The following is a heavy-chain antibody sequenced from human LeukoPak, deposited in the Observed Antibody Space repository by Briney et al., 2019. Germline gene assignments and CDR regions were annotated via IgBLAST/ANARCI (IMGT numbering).Heavy chain of an antibody. J-gene: IGHJ4*02. Sequence: KPSETLSLTCAVYGGSFSSYYWSWIRQPPGKGLEWIGYIYYSGSTNYNPSLKSRVTISVDTSKNQFSLKLSSVTAADTAVHYCARDVGSRFDYWGQGTLVTVSS. CDR3: ARDVGSRFDY. D-gene: IGHD3-10*01. CDR2: IYYSGST. V-gene: IGHV4-59*01. CDR1: GGSFSSYY.